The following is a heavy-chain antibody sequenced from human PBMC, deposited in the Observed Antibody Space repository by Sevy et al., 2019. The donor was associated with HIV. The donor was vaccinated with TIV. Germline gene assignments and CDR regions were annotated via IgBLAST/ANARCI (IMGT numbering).Heavy chain of an antibody. J-gene: IGHJ3*02. Sequence: ASVKVSCKASGYTFTTHDINWVRQAPGQGLEWMGWINPNSGGTNYAQKFQGRVTMTRDTSISTAYMELSRLRSDDTAVYYCARAISYSHDAFDIWGQGTMVTVSS. CDR1: GYTFTTHD. CDR3: ARAISYSHDAFDI. D-gene: IGHD2-21*01. CDR2: INPNSGGT. V-gene: IGHV1-2*02.